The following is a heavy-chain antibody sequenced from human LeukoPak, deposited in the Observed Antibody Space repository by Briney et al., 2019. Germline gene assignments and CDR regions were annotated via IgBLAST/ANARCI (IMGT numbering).Heavy chain of an antibody. D-gene: IGHD4-17*01. CDR3: ASKAVTYYYDY. Sequence: GGSLRLSCAASGFTFSSSWMTWVRQAPGTGLEWVANINNDGSGTYYVDSVEGRFTISRDNAKNSLFLQMNSLRAEDTAVYYCASKAVTYYYDYWGQGTLVIVSS. V-gene: IGHV3-7*05. CDR2: INNDGSGT. J-gene: IGHJ4*02. CDR1: GFTFSSSW.